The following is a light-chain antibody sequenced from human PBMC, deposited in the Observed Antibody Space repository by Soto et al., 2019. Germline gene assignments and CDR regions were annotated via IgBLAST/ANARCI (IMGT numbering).Light chain of an antibody. CDR3: QQLNGYLALT. CDR2: DAS. J-gene: IGKJ4*01. Sequence: DIQLTQSPSLLSASVGDRVTITCRASQGISSYLAWYQQKPGKAPKLLIYDASTLKRGVPSKYSGSGSGTEFTLTISSLQPEDFANYYCQQLNGYLALTFGGGTTVEIK. V-gene: IGKV1-9*01. CDR1: QGISSY.